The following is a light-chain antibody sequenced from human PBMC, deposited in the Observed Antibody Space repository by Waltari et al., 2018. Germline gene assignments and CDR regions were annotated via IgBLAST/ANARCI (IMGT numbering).Light chain of an antibody. V-gene: IGLV4-69*01. Sequence: QLVLTHSPSASASLGASVKLTCTLSSGHITNVIAWHQQQPGEGPRFLMQVNSDGSHRQGDGIPDRFSGAGSGPERCRTISSLQSEDEADYYSETGGHGTRVFGGGTKLTVL. J-gene: IGLJ3*02. CDR1: SGHITNV. CDR3: ETGGHGTRV. CDR2: VNSDGSH.